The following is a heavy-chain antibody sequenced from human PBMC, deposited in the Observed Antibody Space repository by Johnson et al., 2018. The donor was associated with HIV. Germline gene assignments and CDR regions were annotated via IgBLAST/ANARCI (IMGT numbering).Heavy chain of an antibody. Sequence: EVQLVESGGGLIQPGGSLRLSCAASGFNVSGNYMTWVRQPPGKGLEWDSVIYSGGSTHYADAVKGRFTISRYNAKNSLYLQMNSLRAEDTAVYSCARDIYYDSSGYLRDIWGQGTMVTVSS. CDR2: IYSGGST. CDR3: ARDIYYDSSGYLRDI. D-gene: IGHD3-22*01. J-gene: IGHJ3*02. V-gene: IGHV3-53*01. CDR1: GFNVSGNY.